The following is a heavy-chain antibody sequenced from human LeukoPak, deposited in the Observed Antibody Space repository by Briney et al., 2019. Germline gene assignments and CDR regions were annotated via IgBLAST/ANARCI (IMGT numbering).Heavy chain of an antibody. Sequence: GGSLRLSCAASGFTVSSNYMGWVRQAPGKGLEWVSGIYSGGSTYYADSVKGRFTISRHNSKNTLYLQMNSLRAEDTAVYYCARSSSSGWYDYWGQGTLVTVSS. D-gene: IGHD6-19*01. CDR1: GFTVSSNY. CDR3: ARSSSSGWYDY. V-gene: IGHV3-53*04. CDR2: IYSGGST. J-gene: IGHJ4*02.